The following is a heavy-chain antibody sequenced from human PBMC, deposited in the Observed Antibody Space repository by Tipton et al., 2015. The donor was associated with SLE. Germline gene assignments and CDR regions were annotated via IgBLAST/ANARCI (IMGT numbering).Heavy chain of an antibody. J-gene: IGHJ4*02. CDR3: ARGPYLGYDSSGYYYGPIGFDY. Sequence: SLRLSCAASGFTFSSYAMSWVRQAPGKGLEWVSVIYSGGSTYYADSVKGRFTISRDNSKNTLYLQMNSLRAEDTAVYYCARGPYLGYDSSGYYYGPIGFDYWGQGTLVTVSS. CDR1: GFTFSSYA. V-gene: IGHV3-53*01. CDR2: IYSGGST. D-gene: IGHD3-22*01.